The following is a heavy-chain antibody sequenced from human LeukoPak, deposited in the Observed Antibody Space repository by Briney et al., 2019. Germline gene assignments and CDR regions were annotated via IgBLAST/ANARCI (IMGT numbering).Heavy chain of an antibody. D-gene: IGHD3-10*01. V-gene: IGHV3-21*01. CDR1: GFTFSTYS. CDR2: ISTSSSYI. J-gene: IGHJ4*02. Sequence: PGGSLRLSCAASGFTFSTYSMNWVRQAPGKGLEWVSSISTSSSYIYYADSVKGRFTISRDNAKNSLYLQMNSLRAEDTAVYYCARLHLRGAFDYWGQGTLVTVSS. CDR3: ARLHLRGAFDY.